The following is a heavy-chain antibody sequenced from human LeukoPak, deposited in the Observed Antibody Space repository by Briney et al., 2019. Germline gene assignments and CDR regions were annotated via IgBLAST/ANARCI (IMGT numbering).Heavy chain of an antibody. CDR3: ATGRGYSYGYVTWGAFDI. D-gene: IGHD5-18*01. CDR2: IYHSGST. V-gene: IGHV4-4*02. CDR1: GGSISSSNW. J-gene: IGHJ3*02. Sequence: PSETLSLTCAVSGGSISSSNWWSWVRQPPGKGLEWIGEIYHSGSTNYDPSLKSRVTISVDKSKNQFSLKLSSVTAADTAVYYCATGRGYSYGYVTWGAFDIWGQGTMVTVSS.